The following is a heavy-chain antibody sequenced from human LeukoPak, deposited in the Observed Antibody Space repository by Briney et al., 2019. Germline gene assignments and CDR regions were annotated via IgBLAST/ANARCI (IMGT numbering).Heavy chain of an antibody. Sequence: SETLSLTCAVYGGSFSGYYWSWIRQPPGKGLEWIGEINHSGSTNYNPSLKSGVTISVDTSKNQFSLKLSSVTAADTAVYYCARSGIEDIVLMVYAHFDYWGQGTLVTVSP. J-gene: IGHJ4*02. V-gene: IGHV4-34*01. CDR1: GGSFSGYY. CDR3: ARSGIEDIVLMVYAHFDY. D-gene: IGHD2-8*01. CDR2: INHSGST.